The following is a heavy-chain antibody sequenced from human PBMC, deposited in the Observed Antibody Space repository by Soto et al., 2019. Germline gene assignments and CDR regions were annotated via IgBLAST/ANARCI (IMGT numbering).Heavy chain of an antibody. D-gene: IGHD4-17*01. V-gene: IGHV4-31*03. CDR1: GGSISSGGYY. CDR3: VRDGGGDYGSHWFDP. CDR2: IYYSGST. Sequence: QVQLQESGPGLVKPSQTLSLTCTVSGGSISSGGYYWSWIRQHPGKGLEWIGYIYYSGSTYYNPSLKSRVTISVDTSKNQFSLKLSSVTAADTAVYYCVRDGGGDYGSHWFDPWGQGTLVTVSS. J-gene: IGHJ5*02.